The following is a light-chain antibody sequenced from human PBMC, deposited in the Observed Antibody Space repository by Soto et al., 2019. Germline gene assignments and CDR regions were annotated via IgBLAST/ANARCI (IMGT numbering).Light chain of an antibody. CDR1: QSVTSN. V-gene: IGKV3-15*01. Sequence: EIVMTQSPATLSVSPGERATLSCRASQSVTSNLAWYQQKPGQPPRLLIYSASTRATGVPASFSGGGSGAEFTLTISGLQSEDFAVYYCQQGHNWPLTFGQGTKLEIK. J-gene: IGKJ2*01. CDR2: SAS. CDR3: QQGHNWPLT.